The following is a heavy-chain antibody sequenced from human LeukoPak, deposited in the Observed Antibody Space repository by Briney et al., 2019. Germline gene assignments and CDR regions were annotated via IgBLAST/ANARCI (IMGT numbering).Heavy chain of an antibody. J-gene: IGHJ4*02. V-gene: IGHV4-59*01. CDR2: IYYSGST. D-gene: IGHD3-22*01. Sequence: SEPLSLTCSVSGGSMNRYYGRWLRQPPGKGLEWIGYIYYSGSTNYNPSLKSRVTVSVDTSKNQFSLKLSSVTAADTAVYYCARADSSGYPYYFDYWGQGTLVTVSS. CDR3: ARADSSGYPYYFDY. CDR1: GGSMNRYY.